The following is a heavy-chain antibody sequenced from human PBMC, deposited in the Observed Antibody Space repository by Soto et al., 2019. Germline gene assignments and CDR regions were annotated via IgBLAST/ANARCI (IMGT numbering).Heavy chain of an antibody. CDR3: VRRRRGDGYTLGY. V-gene: IGHV3-74*01. CDR1: GFTLSNYW. J-gene: IGHJ4*02. Sequence: EVQLVESGGVSVQPGGSLRLSCTASGFTLSNYWMHWVRQAPGKGLVWVSRINTDGSTTTYADSVKGRFTISRDNAKNTLYLQMNSLRDEDTAVYYCVRRRRGDGYTLGYWGQGTLVTVSS. D-gene: IGHD5-12*01. CDR2: INTDGSTT.